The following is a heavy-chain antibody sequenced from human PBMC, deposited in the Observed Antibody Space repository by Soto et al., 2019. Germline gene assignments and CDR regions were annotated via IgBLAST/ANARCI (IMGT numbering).Heavy chain of an antibody. Sequence: QVQLQESGPGLVRPSQTLSLTCTVSGGSISSDHYHWTWIRQTPGKGLEWIGYIHYSVSVYYNPSLQSRVTMSVDTSNNLFSLKLSAVTAADTAVYFCVREDDGGDRDYYGLDVWGQGTTVTVSS. J-gene: IGHJ6*02. V-gene: IGHV4-30-4*01. CDR2: IHYSVSV. CDR3: VREDDGGDRDYYGLDV. D-gene: IGHD4-17*01. CDR1: GGSISSDHYH.